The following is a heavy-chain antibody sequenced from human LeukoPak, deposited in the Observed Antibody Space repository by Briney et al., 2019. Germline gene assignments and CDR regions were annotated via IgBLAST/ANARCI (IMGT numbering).Heavy chain of an antibody. CDR3: ARHRVTAGGCDY. CDR2: IYHSGNT. V-gene: IGHV4-4*02. J-gene: IGHJ4*02. D-gene: IGHD6-13*01. CDR1: GGSISNTNW. Sequence: PSETLSLTCAVSGGSISNTNWWTWVRQPPGKGLEWIGEIYHSGNTNYNPSLKSRVTISVDKSKNQFSLNLRSVTAADTAVYYCARHRVTAGGCDYWGRGTLVTVSS.